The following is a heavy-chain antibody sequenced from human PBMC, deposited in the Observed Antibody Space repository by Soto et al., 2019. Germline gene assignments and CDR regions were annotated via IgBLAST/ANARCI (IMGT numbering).Heavy chain of an antibody. Sequence: QVQLQESGPRLVKPSGTLSLTCAVSGVSISSNNWWSWVRQPPGKGLEWIGDIYHSGRPDYSPSLKSRVTLSVDNAKNQFSLKLTSVTAADTAVYYCARRGASGIDSSYYYGMDVWGQGTTVTVSS. CDR3: ARRGASGIDSSYYYGMDV. V-gene: IGHV4-4*02. CDR2: IYHSGRP. D-gene: IGHD3-10*01. J-gene: IGHJ6*02. CDR1: GVSISSNNW.